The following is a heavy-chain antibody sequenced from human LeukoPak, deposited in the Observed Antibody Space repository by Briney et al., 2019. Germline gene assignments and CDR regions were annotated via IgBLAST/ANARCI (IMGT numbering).Heavy chain of an antibody. CDR1: GGSISSYY. Sequence: SETLSLTCTVSGGSISSYYWNWIRQPAGKGLEYIGRIYANGNTDYNPTLKSRVTLSVDTSKNQFFLRLTSVTAADTALCYCARDKGVAGSTAREDAFDIWGQGTKVTVSS. J-gene: IGHJ3*02. D-gene: IGHD2-8*01. CDR3: ARDKGVAGSTAREDAFDI. CDR2: IYANGNT. V-gene: IGHV4-4*07.